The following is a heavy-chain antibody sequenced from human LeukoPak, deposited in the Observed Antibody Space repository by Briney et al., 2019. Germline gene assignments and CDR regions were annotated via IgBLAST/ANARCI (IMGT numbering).Heavy chain of an antibody. CDR1: GYTLTELS. V-gene: IGHV1-24*01. CDR3: ATGPVRCSSTSCYAIFDY. CDR2: FDPEDGET. D-gene: IGHD2-2*01. J-gene: IGHJ4*02. Sequence: ASVKVSCKVSGYTLTELSMHWVRQAPGKGLEWMGGFDPEDGETIYAQKFQGRVTMTEDTSTDTAYMELSSLRSEDTAVYCCATGPVRCSSTSCYAIFDYWGQGTLVTVSS.